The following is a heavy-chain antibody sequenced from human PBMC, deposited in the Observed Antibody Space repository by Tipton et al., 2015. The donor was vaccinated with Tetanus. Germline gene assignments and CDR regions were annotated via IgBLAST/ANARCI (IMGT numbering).Heavy chain of an antibody. Sequence: TLSLTCTVSGDSVRTGDYQWNWIRQSPGKGLEWLAYISNSGRTNSNYDLKSRISISRDTSKNQFSLSLTPVTAADTAVYYCARADYNFARKGPSDSWRQGTQVIVS. CDR2: ISNSGRT. J-gene: IGHJ4*02. CDR3: ARADYNFARKGPSDS. D-gene: IGHD3-3*01. CDR1: GDSVRTGDYQ. V-gene: IGHV4-61*08.